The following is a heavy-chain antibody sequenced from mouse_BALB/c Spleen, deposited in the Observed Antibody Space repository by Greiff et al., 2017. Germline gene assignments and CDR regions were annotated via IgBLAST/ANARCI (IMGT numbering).Heavy chain of an antibody. CDR3: TRAYYDGSSSYAMDY. J-gene: IGHJ4*01. CDR1: GFTFSSYT. V-gene: IGHV5-6-4*01. CDR2: ISSGGSYT. D-gene: IGHD1-1*01. Sequence: EVKLMESGGGLVKPGGSLKLSCAASGFTFSSYTMSWVRQTPEKRLEWVATISSGGSYTYYPDSVKGRFTISRDNSKNTLYLQMSSLKSEDTAMYYCTRAYYDGSSSYAMDYWGQGTSVTVSS.